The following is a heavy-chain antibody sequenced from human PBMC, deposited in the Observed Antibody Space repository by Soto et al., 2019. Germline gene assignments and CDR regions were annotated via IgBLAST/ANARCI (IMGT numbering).Heavy chain of an antibody. D-gene: IGHD5-18*01. V-gene: IGHV3-23*01. J-gene: IGHJ5*02. Sequence: VGSLRLSCAASGFTFGTYAMNWVRQAPGKGLEWVSGISGSGGSTYYTDSVKGRFTISRDNSKNTLYLQMNSLRADDTAVYYCAKDRSVDTRDWFDPWGQGTLVTVSS. CDR1: GFTFGTYA. CDR2: ISGSGGST. CDR3: AKDRSVDTRDWFDP.